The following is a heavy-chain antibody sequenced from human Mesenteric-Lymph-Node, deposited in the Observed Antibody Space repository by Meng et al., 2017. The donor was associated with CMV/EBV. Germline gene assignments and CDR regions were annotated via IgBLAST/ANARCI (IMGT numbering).Heavy chain of an antibody. V-gene: IGHV4-34*01. CDR1: GGSFSGYY. Sequence: GSLRLSCAVYGGSFSGYYWSWIRQPPGKGLEWIGEINHSGSTNYNPSLKSRVTISVDTSKNQFSLKLSSVTAADTALYFCAREIVFGGSYADSWGQGTLVTVSS. CDR3: AREIVFGGSYADS. D-gene: IGHD1-26*01. CDR2: INHSGST. J-gene: IGHJ4*02.